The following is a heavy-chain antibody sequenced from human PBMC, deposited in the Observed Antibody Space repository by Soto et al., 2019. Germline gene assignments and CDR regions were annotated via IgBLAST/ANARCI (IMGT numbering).Heavy chain of an antibody. CDR1: GYTFITYF. V-gene: IGHV1-24*01. D-gene: IGHD3-16*01. CDR3: ATDLSVTFGIFDY. CDR2: IDPDDGTT. J-gene: IGHJ4*02. Sequence: ASVKVSCKASGYTFITYFMHWVRQAPGKGLEWMGVIDPDDGTTIYAQKFQGRVTMTEDTSTDTAYMELSSLRSEDTAVYYCATDLSVTFGIFDYWGQGTLVTVSS.